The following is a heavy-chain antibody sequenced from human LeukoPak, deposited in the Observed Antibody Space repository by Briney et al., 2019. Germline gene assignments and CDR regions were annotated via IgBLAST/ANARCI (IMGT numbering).Heavy chain of an antibody. J-gene: IGHJ4*02. CDR2: IYSGGST. CDR3: ARCLEVRGVLFDY. D-gene: IGHD3-10*01. Sequence: PGVSLRLSCAASAFTVSSNYMSWVRQAPGKGLEWVSVIYSGGSTYYADSVKGRFTISRDNSKNTLYLQMNSLRAEDTAVYYCARCLEVRGVLFDYWGQGTLVTVSS. V-gene: IGHV3-53*01. CDR1: AFTVSSNY.